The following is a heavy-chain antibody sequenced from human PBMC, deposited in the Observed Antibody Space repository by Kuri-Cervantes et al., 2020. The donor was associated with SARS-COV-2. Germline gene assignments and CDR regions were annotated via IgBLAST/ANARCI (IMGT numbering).Heavy chain of an antibody. CDR3: ARYYYDSSGYYLDY. Sequence: ASVKVSCKASGYTFTSYGISWVRQAPGQRLEWMGWINAGNGNTKYSQKFQGRVTITRDKSTSTAYMELSSLRSEDTAVYYCARYYYDSSGYYLDYWGQGTLVTVSS. CDR2: INAGNGNT. J-gene: IGHJ4*02. V-gene: IGHV1-18*04. D-gene: IGHD3-22*01. CDR1: GYTFTSYG.